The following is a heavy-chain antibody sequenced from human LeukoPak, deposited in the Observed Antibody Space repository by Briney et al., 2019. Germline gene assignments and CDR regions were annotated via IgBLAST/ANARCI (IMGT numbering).Heavy chain of an antibody. CDR1: GGSINSYY. CDR3: ARGMVVGAIPFEY. D-gene: IGHD2-15*01. J-gene: IGHJ4*02. V-gene: IGHV4-59*01. Sequence: PSETLSLTCTVSGGSINSYYWSWIRQPPGKGLEWIGYIYYSGSTSYNPYLKSRLTISVDTSKNQFSLKLSSVTAADTAVYYCARGMVVGAIPFEYWGPGALVTVSS. CDR2: IYYSGST.